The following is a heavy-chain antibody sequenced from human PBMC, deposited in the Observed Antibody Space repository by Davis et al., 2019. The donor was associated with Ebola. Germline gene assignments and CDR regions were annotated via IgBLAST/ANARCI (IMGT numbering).Heavy chain of an antibody. Sequence: GESLKISCAASGFTFSGSALHWVRQASGKGLEWVGRIRSKANSYETAYAASVKGRFTITRDDSKNTAYLQMNSLKTEDTAVYYCTSTLDGDYVDYWGQGTLVTVSS. J-gene: IGHJ4*02. CDR2: IRSKANSYET. V-gene: IGHV3-73*01. D-gene: IGHD4-17*01. CDR1: GFTFSGSA. CDR3: TSTLDGDYVDY.